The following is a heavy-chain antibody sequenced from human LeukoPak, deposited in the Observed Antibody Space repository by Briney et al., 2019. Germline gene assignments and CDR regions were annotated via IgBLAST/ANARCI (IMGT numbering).Heavy chain of an antibody. CDR3: ARGGRITIFGVGIFDY. J-gene: IGHJ4*02. D-gene: IGHD3-3*01. CDR2: IRSKANSYAT. V-gene: IGHV3-73*01. CDR1: GFTFSGSA. Sequence: GGSLRLSCAASGFTFSGSAMHWVRQASGKGLEWVGRIRSKANSYATAYAASVKGRFTISRDDSKNTLYLQMNSLRAEDTAVYYCARGGRITIFGVGIFDYWGQGTLVTVSS.